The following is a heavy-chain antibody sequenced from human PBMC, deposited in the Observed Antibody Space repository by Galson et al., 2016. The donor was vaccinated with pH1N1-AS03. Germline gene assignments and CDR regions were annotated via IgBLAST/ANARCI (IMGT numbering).Heavy chain of an antibody. V-gene: IGHV2-70*04. Sequence: GFSLSTGGMRVSWIRQPPGKALEWLGRIDWDDGTFYSTSLKTRLTISKDTSKNQVVLTMTNMDPVDTGTYYCARTLNYNTGLDVWGPGATVTVSS. J-gene: IGHJ6*02. D-gene: IGHD5-24*01. CDR2: IDWDDGT. CDR1: GFSLSTGGMR. CDR3: ARTLNYNTGLDV.